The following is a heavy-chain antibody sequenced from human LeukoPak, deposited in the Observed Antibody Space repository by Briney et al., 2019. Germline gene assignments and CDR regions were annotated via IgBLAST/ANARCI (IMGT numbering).Heavy chain of an antibody. D-gene: IGHD2-2*01. V-gene: IGHV4-38-2*02. CDR3: ARDQRGRYCSSTSCDNWFDP. CDR2: IYHSGST. CDR1: GYSISSGYY. Sequence: PSETLSLTCAVSGYSISSGYYWGWIRQPPGKGLEWIGSIYHSGSTYYNPSLKSRVTISVDTSKNQFSLKLSSVTAADTAVYYCARDQRGRYCSSTSCDNWFDPWGQGTLVTVSS. J-gene: IGHJ5*02.